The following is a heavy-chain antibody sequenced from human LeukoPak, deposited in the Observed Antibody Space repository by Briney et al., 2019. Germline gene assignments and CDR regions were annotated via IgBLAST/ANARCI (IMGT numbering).Heavy chain of an antibody. CDR3: ARVRYYGSGSYSNLWFDP. V-gene: IGHV3-7*03. CDR2: IKQDGSEK. J-gene: IGHJ5*02. Sequence: GGSLRLSCAASGFTFSSYWMSWVRQAPGKGLEWVANIKQDGSEKYYVDSVKGRFTISRDNAKNSLYLQMNRLRAEDTAVYYCARVRYYGSGSYSNLWFDPWGQGTLVTVSS. D-gene: IGHD3-10*01. CDR1: GFTFSSYW.